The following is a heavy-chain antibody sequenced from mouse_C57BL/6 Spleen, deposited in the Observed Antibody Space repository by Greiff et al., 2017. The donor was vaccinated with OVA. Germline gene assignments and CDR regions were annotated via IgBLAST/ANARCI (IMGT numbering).Heavy chain of an antibody. CDR1: GYTFTSYW. Sequence: QVQLQQPGAELVKPGASVKMSCKASGYTFTSYWITWVKQRPGQGLEWIGDIYPGSGSTNYNEKFKSKATLTVDPSSSTAYMQLSSLTSEDSAVYYCARGRAAQATFDYWGQGTTLTVSS. CDR3: ARGRAAQATFDY. D-gene: IGHD3-2*02. V-gene: IGHV1-55*01. CDR2: IYPGSGST. J-gene: IGHJ2*01.